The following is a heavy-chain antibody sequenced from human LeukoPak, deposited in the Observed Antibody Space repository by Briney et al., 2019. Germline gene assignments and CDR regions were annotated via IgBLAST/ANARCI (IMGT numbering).Heavy chain of an antibody. Sequence: SSETLSLTCTVSGDSISDGDYYWSWIRQPPGKGLEWLGYIYYSGGTYSNPSRKSRLSISVDTSRNQFSLKLSSVTATDTAVYYCARAWPSAGRFDFWGQGTQVTVSS. CDR3: ARAWPSAGRFDF. CDR1: GDSISDGDYY. D-gene: IGHD6-13*01. V-gene: IGHV4-30-4*01. J-gene: IGHJ4*02. CDR2: IYYSGGT.